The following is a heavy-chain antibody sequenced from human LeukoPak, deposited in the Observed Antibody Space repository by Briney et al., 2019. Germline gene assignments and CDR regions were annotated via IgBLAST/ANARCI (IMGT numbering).Heavy chain of an antibody. D-gene: IGHD3-22*01. CDR2: IYSGGST. CDR3: AKGSYYDSSGSFYFDY. J-gene: IGHJ4*02. Sequence: GGSLRLSCAASGFTVSSNYMSWVRQAPGKGLEWVSVIYSGGSTYYADSVKGRFTISRDNSKNTLYVQVNSLGTEDTAAYYCAKGSYYDSSGSFYFDYWGQETLVTVSS. CDR1: GFTVSSNY. V-gene: IGHV3-53*01.